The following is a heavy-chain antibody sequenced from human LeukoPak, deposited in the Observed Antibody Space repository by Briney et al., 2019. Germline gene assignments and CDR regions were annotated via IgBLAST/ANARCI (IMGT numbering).Heavy chain of an antibody. D-gene: IGHD2-21*01. V-gene: IGHV3-30-3*01. Sequence: QTGGSLRLSCAASGFTFSSYAMHWVRQAPGKGLEWVAVISYDGSNKYYADSVKGRFTISRDNPKNTLYLQMNSLRAEDTAVYYRARENVVVIATFDYWGQGTLVTVSS. J-gene: IGHJ4*02. CDR3: ARENVVVIATFDY. CDR1: GFTFSSYA. CDR2: ISYDGSNK.